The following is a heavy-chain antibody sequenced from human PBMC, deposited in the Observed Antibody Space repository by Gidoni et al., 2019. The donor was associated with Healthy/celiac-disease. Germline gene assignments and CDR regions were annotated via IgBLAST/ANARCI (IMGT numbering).Heavy chain of an antibody. CDR1: GFTFSSYS. Sequence: EVQLVESGGGLVKPGGSLRLSCAASGFTFSSYSRNWVRQAPGKGLEWVASISSSSSYIYYADSVKGRFTISRDNAKNSLYLQMNSLRAEDTAVYYCATFSGGYSYGSDYWGQGTLVTVSS. D-gene: IGHD5-18*01. V-gene: IGHV3-21*01. J-gene: IGHJ4*02. CDR2: ISSSSSYI. CDR3: ATFSGGYSYGSDY.